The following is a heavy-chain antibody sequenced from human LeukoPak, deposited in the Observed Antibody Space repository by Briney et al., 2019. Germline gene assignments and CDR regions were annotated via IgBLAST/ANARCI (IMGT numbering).Heavy chain of an antibody. V-gene: IGHV3-23*01. CDR2: ISGSGGST. J-gene: IGHJ4*02. Sequence: AGGSLRLSCAASGFTFSSYVMSWVRQAPGKGLEWVSAISGSGGSTYYADSVKGRFTISRDNSKNTLYLQMNSLRAEDAAVYYCAKYYDFWSGYYRAGFDYWGQGTLVTVSS. CDR1: GFTFSSYV. CDR3: AKYYDFWSGYYRAGFDY. D-gene: IGHD3-3*01.